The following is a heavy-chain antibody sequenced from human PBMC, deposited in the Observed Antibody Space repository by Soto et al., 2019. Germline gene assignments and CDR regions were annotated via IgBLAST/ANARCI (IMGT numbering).Heavy chain of an antibody. CDR2: INPNSGGT. V-gene: IGHV1-2*02. Sequence: VEMVQSGAEVKKPGASVRVSCKASGYTFTDYFIHWVRQAPGQGRAWMGGINPNSGGTNYAQKFQGRVTMSRDTFITTVYLYLSRLRSDDTATYSCERDTKIPANAIRDGRWGQGTLVTVSS. CDR3: ERDTKIPANAIRDGR. CDR1: GYTFTDYF. J-gene: IGHJ4*02. D-gene: IGHD2-2*01.